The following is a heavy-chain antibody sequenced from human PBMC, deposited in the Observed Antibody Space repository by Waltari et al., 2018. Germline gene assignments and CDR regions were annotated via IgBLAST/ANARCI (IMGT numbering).Heavy chain of an antibody. D-gene: IGHD3-16*01. CDR1: GGTFSSYA. Sequence: QVQLVQSGAEVKKPGSSVKVSCTASGGTFSSYAISWVRPPPGQGLEWMGRIIPILGIASYAQKFQGRVTLTADKSTSTAYMELSSLRSEDTAVYYCAGGAGWAGDPHKSGLYYWGQGTLVTVSS. J-gene: IGHJ4*02. CDR2: IIPILGIA. CDR3: AGGAGWAGDPHKSGLYY. V-gene: IGHV1-69*09.